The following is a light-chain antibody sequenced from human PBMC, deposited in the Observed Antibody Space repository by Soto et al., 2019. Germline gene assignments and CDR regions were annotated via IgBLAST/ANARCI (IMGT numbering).Light chain of an antibody. CDR3: TSYAGSDNLV. CDR2: DVI. J-gene: IGLJ2*01. Sequence: QSALTQPPSASGSPGQSVTISCPGTSSVVGAYNYVCWYQQHPGKAPKLIIYDVIKRPSGVPARFSGSKSGSTASLTVSGLQAEDEADYYCTSYAGSDNLVFGGGTKLTVL. V-gene: IGLV2-8*01. CDR1: SSVVGAYNY.